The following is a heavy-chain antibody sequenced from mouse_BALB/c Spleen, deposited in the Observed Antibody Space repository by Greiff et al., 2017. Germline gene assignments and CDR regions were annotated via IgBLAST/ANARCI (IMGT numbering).Heavy chain of an antibody. Sequence: VQVVESGPGLVAPSQSLSITCTVSGFSLTGYGVNWVRQPPGKGLEWLGMIWGDGSTDYNSALKSRLSISKDNSKSQVFLKMNSLQTDDTARYDGARDLYEYDDGGFAYWGQGTLGTVSA. J-gene: IGHJ3*01. CDR2: IWGDGST. CDR1: GFSLTGYG. CDR3: ARDLYEYDDGGFAY. D-gene: IGHD2-4*01. V-gene: IGHV2-6-7*01.